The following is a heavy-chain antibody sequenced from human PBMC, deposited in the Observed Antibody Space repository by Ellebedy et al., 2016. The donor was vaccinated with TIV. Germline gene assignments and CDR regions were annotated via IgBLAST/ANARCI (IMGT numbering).Heavy chain of an antibody. CDR3: ARRDLGGYDLDY. CDR1: GFTFSSYA. D-gene: IGHD5-12*01. V-gene: IGHV3-15*01. CDR2: IRSKAYGGTT. Sequence: GGSLRLXXAASGFTFSSYAMSWVRQAPGKGLEWVGFIRSKAYGGTTDYAAPVKGRFTISRDDSKNTLYLQMNSLKTEDTAVYYCARRDLGGYDLDYWGQGTLVTVSS. J-gene: IGHJ4*02.